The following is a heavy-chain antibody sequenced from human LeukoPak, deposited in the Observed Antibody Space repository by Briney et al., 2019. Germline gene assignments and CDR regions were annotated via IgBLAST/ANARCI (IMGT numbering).Heavy chain of an antibody. CDR1: GGSISSHY. CDR3: AGSIAQAGIDY. CDR2: IYYSGST. J-gene: IGHJ4*02. Sequence: PSETLSLTCTVSGGSISSHYWSWIRQPPGKGLEWIGYIYYSGSTNYNPSLKSRVTISVDTSKNQFSLKLSSVTAADTAVYYCAGSIAQAGIDYWGQGTLVTVSS. D-gene: IGHD6-19*01. V-gene: IGHV4-59*11.